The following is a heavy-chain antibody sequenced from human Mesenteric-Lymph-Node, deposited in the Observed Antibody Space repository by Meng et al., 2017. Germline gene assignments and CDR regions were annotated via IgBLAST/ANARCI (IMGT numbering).Heavy chain of an antibody. D-gene: IGHD2-15*01. Sequence: QGRTVQSWAEVTKPGASVKVSCKASGGTFSSYAISWVRQAPGQGLEWMGGIIPIFGTANYAQKFQGRVTITADKSTSTAYMELSSLRSEDTAVYYCVWLLHYFDYWGQGTLVTVSS. CDR3: VWLLHYFDY. CDR1: GGTFSSYA. CDR2: IIPIFGTA. J-gene: IGHJ4*02. V-gene: IGHV1-69*06.